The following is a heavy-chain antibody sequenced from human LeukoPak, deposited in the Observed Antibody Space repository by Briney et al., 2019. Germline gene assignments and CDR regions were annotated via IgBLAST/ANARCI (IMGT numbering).Heavy chain of an antibody. CDR1: GGTFSSYA. V-gene: IGHV1-69*04. J-gene: IGHJ4*02. CDR2: IIPILGIA. D-gene: IGHD2-2*01. Sequence: SVKVSCKASGGTFSSYAISWVRQAPGQGLEWMGRIIPILGIANYAQKFQGKVTITADKSTSTAYMELSSLRSEDTAVYYCARRYCSSTSCYSGDYYFDYWGQGTLVTVSS. CDR3: ARRYCSSTSCYSGDYYFDY.